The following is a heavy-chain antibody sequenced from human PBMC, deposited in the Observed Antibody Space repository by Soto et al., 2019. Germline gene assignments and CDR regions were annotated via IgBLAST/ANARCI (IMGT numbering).Heavy chain of an antibody. CDR2: INPSGGST. Sequence: ASVKVSCEASGYTFTSYYMHWVRQAPGQGLEWMGIINPSGGSTSYAQKFQGRVTMTRDTSTSTVYMELSSLRSEDTAVYYCARDRSGSYFAMTDPPTSYDYWGQGTLVTVSS. D-gene: IGHD1-26*01. J-gene: IGHJ4*02. CDR3: ARDRSGSYFAMTDPPTSYDY. V-gene: IGHV1-46*01. CDR1: GYTFTSYY.